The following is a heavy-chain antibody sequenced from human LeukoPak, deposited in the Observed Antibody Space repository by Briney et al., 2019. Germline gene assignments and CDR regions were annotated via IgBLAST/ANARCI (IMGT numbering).Heavy chain of an antibody. CDR1: GGSISSYY. V-gene: IGHV4-59*01. J-gene: IGHJ4*02. Sequence: SETLSLTCTVSGGSISSYYWSWIRQPPGKGLEWIGYIYYSGSTNYNPSLKSRVTISVDTSKNQFSLKLSSVTAADTAVYYCAKDLRGSRYSGYVHDQGYWGQGTLVTVSS. CDR3: AKDLRGSRYSGYVHDQGY. CDR2: IYYSGST. D-gene: IGHD5-12*01.